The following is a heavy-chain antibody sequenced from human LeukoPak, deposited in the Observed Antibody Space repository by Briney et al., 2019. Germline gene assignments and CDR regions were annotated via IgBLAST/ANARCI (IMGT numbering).Heavy chain of an antibody. Sequence: PGGSLRLSCAASGFTFTSYAVTWVRQAPGKGLEWVSGISGRGGHTNYADSVRGRFTLSRDNSKNTVYLQMNSLRADDTAVYYCAKVADIWGRGTMVTVSS. V-gene: IGHV3-23*01. CDR2: ISGRGGHT. J-gene: IGHJ3*02. CDR1: GFTFTSYA. CDR3: AKVADI.